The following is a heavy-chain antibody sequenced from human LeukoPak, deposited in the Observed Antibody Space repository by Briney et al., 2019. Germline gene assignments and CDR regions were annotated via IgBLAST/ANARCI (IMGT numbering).Heavy chain of an antibody. CDR1: GFTFNNSD. Sequence: GGSLRLSCAASGFTFNNSDMHWVRQAPGKGLEWVAFIWYGGSNKYYTDSVKGRFTVSRDNSKNTVYLQMNTLRFEDTAMYYCAKDGGSYSLDYWGLGTLVTVSS. D-gene: IGHD1-26*01. J-gene: IGHJ4*02. CDR3: AKDGGSYSLDY. CDR2: IWYGGSNK. V-gene: IGHV3-30*02.